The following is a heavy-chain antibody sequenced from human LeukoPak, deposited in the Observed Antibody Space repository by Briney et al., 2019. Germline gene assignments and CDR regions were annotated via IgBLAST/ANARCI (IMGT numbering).Heavy chain of an antibody. J-gene: IGHJ4*02. V-gene: IGHV4-59*01. D-gene: IGHD2-15*01. Sequence: PSETLSLTCTVSGGSISSYYWSWIRQPPGKGLEWIGYIYYSGGTNYNPSLKSRVTISVDTSKNQFSLKLSSVTAADTAIYFCGRECSGGGCFDYWGQGTLVTVSS. CDR1: GGSISSYY. CDR3: GRECSGGGCFDY. CDR2: IYYSGGT.